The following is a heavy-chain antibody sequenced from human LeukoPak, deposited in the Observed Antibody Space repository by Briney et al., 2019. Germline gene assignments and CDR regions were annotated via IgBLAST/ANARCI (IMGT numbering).Heavy chain of an antibody. CDR2: FDPEDGET. D-gene: IGHD5-12*01. V-gene: IGHV1-24*01. Sequence: ASVKASCKVSGYTLTELSMHWVRQAPGKGLEWMGGFDPEDGETIYAQKFQGRVTMTKDTSTDTAYMELSSLRSEDTAVYYCATDSLYSGYTYRRNYYYFDYWGQGTLVTVSS. J-gene: IGHJ4*02. CDR3: ATDSLYSGYTYRRNYYYFDY. CDR1: GYTLTELS.